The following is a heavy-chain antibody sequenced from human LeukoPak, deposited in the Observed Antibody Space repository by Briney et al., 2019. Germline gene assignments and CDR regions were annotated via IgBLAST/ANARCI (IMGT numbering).Heavy chain of an antibody. D-gene: IGHD4-11*01. CDR1: GYTFTNYY. J-gene: IGHJ4*02. CDR2: INPSTGSA. Sequence: ASVKVSCKASGYTFTNYYVHWVRQAPGQGLEWMGIINPSTGSATYAPKFQGRVAMTRDTSTTTVYMEISSLRSDDTAVYYCARDVGRVYSFDHWGQGTLVPVSS. CDR3: ARDVGRVYSFDH. V-gene: IGHV1-46*01.